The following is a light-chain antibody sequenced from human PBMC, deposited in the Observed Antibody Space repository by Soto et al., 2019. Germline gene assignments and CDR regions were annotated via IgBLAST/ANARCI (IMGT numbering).Light chain of an antibody. V-gene: IGKV3-20*01. CDR2: GAS. CDR1: QSVSSSY. J-gene: IGKJ3*01. CDR3: QQYGSSPQTA. Sequence: EIVLTQSPGTLSLSPGERATLSCRASQSVSSSYLAWYQQKPGQAPRLLIYGASSRATGIPDRFSGSGSGTYFTLTISRLEPEDFAVYYCQQYGSSPQTAFGPGTKVDIK.